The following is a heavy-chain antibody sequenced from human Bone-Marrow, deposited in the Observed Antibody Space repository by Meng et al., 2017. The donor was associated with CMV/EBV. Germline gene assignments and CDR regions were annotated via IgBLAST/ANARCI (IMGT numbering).Heavy chain of an antibody. D-gene: IGHD2-15*01. CDR3: AGGAADHYYYYYGMDV. CDR2: IYYSGST. J-gene: IGHJ6*02. CDR1: GGSISSSSYY. Sequence: GSLRLSCTVSGGSISSSSYYWGWIRQPPGKGLEWIGSIYYSGSTYYNPSLKSRVTISVDTSKNQFSLKLSSVTAADTAVYYCAGGAADHYYYYYGMDVWDQGTTVTVSS. V-gene: IGHV4-39*07.